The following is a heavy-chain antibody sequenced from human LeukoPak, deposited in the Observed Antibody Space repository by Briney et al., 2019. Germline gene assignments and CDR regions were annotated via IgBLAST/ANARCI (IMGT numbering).Heavy chain of an antibody. CDR1: GGSISSYC. CDR3: ARHVRERRGGHFDY. J-gene: IGHJ4*02. V-gene: IGHV4-59*08. CDR2: IYYSGST. Sequence: PSETLSLTCTVSGGSISSYCCSWIRQPPGKGLEWIGYIYYSGSTNYNPSLKSRVTISVDTSKNQFSLKLSSVTAADTAVYYCARHVRERRGGHFDYWGQGTLVTVSS. D-gene: IGHD1-1*01.